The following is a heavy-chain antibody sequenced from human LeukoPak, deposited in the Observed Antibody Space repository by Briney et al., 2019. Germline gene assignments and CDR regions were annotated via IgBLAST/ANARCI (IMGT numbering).Heavy chain of an antibody. V-gene: IGHV1-46*01. D-gene: IGHD3-10*01. J-gene: IGHJ4*02. CDR1: GYTFTSYY. CDR3: ARAGSQEAPDY. Sequence: ASVKVSCKASGYTFTSYYMHWVRQAPGQGLEWMGIINPSGGSTSYAQKFQGRVTMTRDTSTSTVYMELSSLRSDDTAVYYCARAGSQEAPDYWGQGTLVTVSS. CDR2: INPSGGST.